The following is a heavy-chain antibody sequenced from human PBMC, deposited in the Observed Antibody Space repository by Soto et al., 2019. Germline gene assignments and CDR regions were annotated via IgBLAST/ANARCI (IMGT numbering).Heavy chain of an antibody. Sequence: QVQLVQSGAEVKKPGAAVMVSCKASGYTFTSYGISWVRQAPGQGLEWMGWISAYNGNTNYAQKLQGRVTMTTDTSTSTAYMELRSLRSDDTAVYYCARSLWKQLDPDDAFDIWGQGTMVTVSS. CDR2: ISAYNGNT. CDR1: GYTFTSYG. J-gene: IGHJ3*02. V-gene: IGHV1-18*01. D-gene: IGHD6-13*01. CDR3: ARSLWKQLDPDDAFDI.